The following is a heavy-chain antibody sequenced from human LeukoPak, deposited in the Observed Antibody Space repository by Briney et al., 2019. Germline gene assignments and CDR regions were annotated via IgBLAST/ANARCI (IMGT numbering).Heavy chain of an antibody. CDR2: IRSSSSTI. D-gene: IGHD5-24*01. J-gene: IGHJ4*02. CDR1: GFTFSSYS. V-gene: IGHV3-48*01. CDR3: ARGIHHRAPKENFDY. Sequence: PGGSLRLSCAASGFTFSSYSMNWVRQAPGKGLEWVSYIRSSSSTIYYADSVKGRFTISRDNAKNSLYLQMNSLRAEDTAVYYCARGIHHRAPKENFDYWGQGTLVTVSS.